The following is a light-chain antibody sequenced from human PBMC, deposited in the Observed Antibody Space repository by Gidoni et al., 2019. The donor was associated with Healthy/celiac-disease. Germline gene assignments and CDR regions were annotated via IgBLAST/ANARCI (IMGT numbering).Light chain of an antibody. CDR3: AAWDDSLNGLV. CDR1: SSNIGNNV. V-gene: IGLV1-36*01. CDR2: YDD. Sequence: QSVLTQPPSVSEAPSARVTLSCSGSSSNIGNNVVNWYQQLPGKAPKLLIYYDDLLPSGVSDRFSGSKSGTSASLAISGLQSEDEADDYCAAWDDSLNGLVFGTGTKVTVL. J-gene: IGLJ1*01.